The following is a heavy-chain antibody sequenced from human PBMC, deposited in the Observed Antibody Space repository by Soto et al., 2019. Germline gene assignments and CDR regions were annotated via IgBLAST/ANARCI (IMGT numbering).Heavy chain of an antibody. CDR1: VFTSSG. CDR3: AREGILGLFDAYDL. Sequence: ASVKVSCKASVFTSSGISWVRQAPGQRLEWMGWISTHNGNTIYAQKFQGRVIMTMDTSTTTVYMELRSLRPDDTAVYLCAREGILGLFDAYDLWGQGTMVTVSS. CDR2: ISTHNGNT. D-gene: IGHD3-3*01. J-gene: IGHJ3*01. V-gene: IGHV1-18*04.